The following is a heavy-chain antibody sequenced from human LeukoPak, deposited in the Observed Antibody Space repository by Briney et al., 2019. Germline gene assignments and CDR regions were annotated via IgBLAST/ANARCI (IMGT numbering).Heavy chain of an antibody. CDR3: ARASPSGYDY. CDR2: ISTGGSTI. V-gene: IGHV3-48*03. J-gene: IGHJ4*02. CDR1: GFTFSSSE. D-gene: IGHD3-22*01. Sequence: PGGSLRLSCAASGFTFSSSEMHWVRQAPGKGLEWVSCISTGGSTIYYPDSVKGRFTISRDNAKNSLYLQMNSLRDEDTAVYYCARASPSGYDYWGQGTLVTVSS.